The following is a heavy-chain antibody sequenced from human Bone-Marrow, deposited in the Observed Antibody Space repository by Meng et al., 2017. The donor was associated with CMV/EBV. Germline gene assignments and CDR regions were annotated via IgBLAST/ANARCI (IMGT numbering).Heavy chain of an antibody. V-gene: IGHV1-69*05. D-gene: IGHD3-9*01. CDR2: IIPIFGTA. J-gene: IGHJ6*02. Sequence: SVKVSCKASGGTFSSYAVTWVRQAPGQGLEWMGGIIPIFGTANYAQKFQGRVTITTDESTSTAYMELSSLRSEDTAVYYCARFRRVRYFDLDYYYGMDVWGQGTTVTVSS. CDR3: ARFRRVRYFDLDYYYGMDV. CDR1: GGTFSSYA.